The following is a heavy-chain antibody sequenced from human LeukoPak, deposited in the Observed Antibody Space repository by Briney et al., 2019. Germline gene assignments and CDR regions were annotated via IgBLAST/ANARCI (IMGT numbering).Heavy chain of an antibody. D-gene: IGHD6-13*01. J-gene: IGHJ4*02. CDR2: MNPNSGNT. V-gene: IGHV1-8*01. CDR3: ARRIAAGGTGIGY. CDR1: GYTFTSYD. Sequence: ASVKVSCKASGYTFTSYDTNWVRQAPGQGLEWMGWMNPNSGNTGYAQKFQGRVTMTRNTSISTAYMELSSLISEDTAMYYCARRIAAGGTGIGYWGQGTLVTVSS.